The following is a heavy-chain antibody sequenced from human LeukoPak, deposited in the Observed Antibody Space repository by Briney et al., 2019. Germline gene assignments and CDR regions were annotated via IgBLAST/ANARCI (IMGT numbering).Heavy chain of an antibody. CDR1: GFTFTSSA. CDR2: IVVGSGNT. J-gene: IGHJ4*02. V-gene: IGHV1-58*02. CDR3: AAGGGFWSGYLSG. Sequence: GASVTVSCKASGFTFTSSAMQWVRQARGQRLEWIGWIVVGSGNTNYAQKFQERVTITRDMSTSTAYMELSSLRSEDTAVYYCAAGGGFWSGYLSGWGQGTLVTVSS. D-gene: IGHD3-3*01.